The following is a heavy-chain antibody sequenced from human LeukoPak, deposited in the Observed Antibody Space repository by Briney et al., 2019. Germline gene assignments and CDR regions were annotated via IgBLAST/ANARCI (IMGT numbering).Heavy chain of an antibody. D-gene: IGHD1-26*01. CDR2: VFHTGST. V-gene: IGHV4-59*01. Sequence: MPSETLSLTCTVFGGSIDTYYWNWIRQPPGKGLEWIGYVFHTGSTNYNPSLKSRVTISVDTSKNQFSLKLSSVTAADTAVYYCARDRGSRPFIDYWGQGTLVTVSS. CDR1: GGSIDTYY. J-gene: IGHJ4*02. CDR3: ARDRGSRPFIDY.